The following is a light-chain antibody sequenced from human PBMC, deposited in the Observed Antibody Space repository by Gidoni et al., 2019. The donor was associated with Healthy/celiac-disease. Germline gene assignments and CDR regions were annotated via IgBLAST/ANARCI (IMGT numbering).Light chain of an antibody. CDR1: QSVSSN. Sequence: IVMTQSPATLSVSPGERATLSCRASQSVSSNLAWYQQKPGQAPRLLIYGASTRATGIPARFSGSGSGTEFTLTISSLQSEDFAVYYRQQYNNWGCTFGQGTKLEIK. CDR2: GAS. CDR3: QQYNNWGCT. J-gene: IGKJ2*02. V-gene: IGKV3-15*01.